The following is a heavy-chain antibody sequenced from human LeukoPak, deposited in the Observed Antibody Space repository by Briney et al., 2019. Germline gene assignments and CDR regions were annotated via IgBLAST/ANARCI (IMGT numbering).Heavy chain of an antibody. Sequence: ASVKVSCKSSGYSFTSYYMHWVRQAPGQGLEWMGIINPSGGSTSYAQKFQGRVTMTRDTSTSTVYMELSSLRSEDTAVYYCARDLGGGSYGWGKFDLWGRGTPVAVSS. CDR2: INPSGGST. J-gene: IGHJ2*01. CDR1: GYSFTSYY. D-gene: IGHD3-10*01. V-gene: IGHV1-46*01. CDR3: ARDLGGGSYGWGKFDL.